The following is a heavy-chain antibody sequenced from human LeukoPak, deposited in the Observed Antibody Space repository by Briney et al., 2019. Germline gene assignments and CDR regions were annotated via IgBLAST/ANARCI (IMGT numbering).Heavy chain of an antibody. V-gene: IGHV4-34*01. CDR2: IYHSGST. D-gene: IGHD5-18*01. J-gene: IGHJ3*02. CDR3: ARSGYSYGADAFDI. Sequence: GSLRLSCAASGFTFSSYAMSWVRQAPGKGLEWIGEIYHSGSTNYNPSLKSRVTISVDTSKNQFSLKVSSVTAADTAVYYCARSGYSYGADAFDIWGQGTMVTVSS. CDR1: GFTFSSYA.